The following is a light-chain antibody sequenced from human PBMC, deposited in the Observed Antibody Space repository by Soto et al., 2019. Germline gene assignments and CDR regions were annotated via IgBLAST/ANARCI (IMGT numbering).Light chain of an antibody. Sequence: EIVLTQSPAILSLSPGEKATLSCRASQSVSGSLGWYQQKPGQAPRLIIYDASVMATGIPARFSGSGSGIDFTLTISSLEPEDFAVYYCQEGTYWPAFGGGTKVEIK. J-gene: IGKJ4*01. CDR2: DAS. CDR3: QEGTYWPA. CDR1: QSVSGS. V-gene: IGKV3-11*01.